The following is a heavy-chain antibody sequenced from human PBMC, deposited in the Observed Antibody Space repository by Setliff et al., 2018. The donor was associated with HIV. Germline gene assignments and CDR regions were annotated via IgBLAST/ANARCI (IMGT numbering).Heavy chain of an antibody. CDR3: ARDRVESLWSGELNYMDV. V-gene: IGHV3-21*01. D-gene: IGHD3-10*01. CDR2: ISSSSSYI. J-gene: IGHJ6*04. CDR1: GFTFSSYS. Sequence: GGSLRLSCAASGFTFSSYSMNWVRQAPGKGLEWVSSISSSSSYIYYADPVKGRFTIYRDNSKNTLYLQMNSLRAEDTAVYYCARDRVESLWSGELNYMDVWGKGTTVTVSS.